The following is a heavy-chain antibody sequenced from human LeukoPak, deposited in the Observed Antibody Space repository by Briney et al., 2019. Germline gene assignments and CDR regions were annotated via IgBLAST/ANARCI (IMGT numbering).Heavy chain of an antibody. CDR3: ARAGSGYDYYYGMDV. Sequence: GESLKISCKGSRYSFNNYWIGWVRQMPGKALEWMGIIYPGDSDTRYSPSFQGQVTISADKSISTAYLQWSSLKASDTAMYYCARAGSGYDYYYGMDVWGQGTTVTVSS. CDR2: IYPGDSDT. D-gene: IGHD5-12*01. V-gene: IGHV5-51*01. J-gene: IGHJ6*02. CDR1: RYSFNNYW.